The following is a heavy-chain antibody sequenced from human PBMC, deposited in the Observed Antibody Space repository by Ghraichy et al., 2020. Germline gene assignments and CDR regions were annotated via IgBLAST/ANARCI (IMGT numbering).Heavy chain of an antibody. CDR1: GFTFMSYD. Sequence: SCTASGFTFMSYDIHWVRQAPGKGLEWVASVSDHGRNRNFADSVEGRFTISRDNSQNAVSLQMTSLTAEDTGIYYCARGLLRPVTTFDYWGQGTLVTVSS. CDR3: ARGLLRPVTTFDY. J-gene: IGHJ4*02. CDR2: VSDHGRNR. D-gene: IGHD4-11*01. V-gene: IGHV3-30*12.